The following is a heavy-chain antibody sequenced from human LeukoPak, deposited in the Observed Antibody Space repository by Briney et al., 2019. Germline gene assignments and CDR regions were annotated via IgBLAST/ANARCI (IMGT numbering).Heavy chain of an antibody. V-gene: IGHV3-74*01. CDR3: ASGVNYFDY. J-gene: IGHJ4*02. CDR1: GFTFSNYW. Sequence: GGSLRLSCAASGFTFSNYWMHWVRQAPGKGLVWVSRVNTDGSITNYADSVKGRFTISRDNAKKSLYLQMNSLRAEDTAVYYCASGVNYFDYWGQGTLVTVSS. CDR2: VNTDGSIT. D-gene: IGHD3-3*01.